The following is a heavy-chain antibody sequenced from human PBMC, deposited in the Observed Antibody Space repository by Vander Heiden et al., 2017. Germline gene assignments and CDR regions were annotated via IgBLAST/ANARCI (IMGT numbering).Heavy chain of an antibody. Sequence: QLQLQESGPGLVKPSETLSLTCTVSGGSLTSTSYYWGWIRQPPGKGLEWIGSVYYSGSTYYNPSLKSRVSISVDTSKNQLSLKLASVTAADTAVYYCARHPRIMITFGGRDYWGQGTLVTVSS. D-gene: IGHD3-16*01. J-gene: IGHJ4*02. CDR2: VYYSGST. CDR3: ARHPRIMITFGGRDY. CDR1: GGSLTSTSYY. V-gene: IGHV4-39*01.